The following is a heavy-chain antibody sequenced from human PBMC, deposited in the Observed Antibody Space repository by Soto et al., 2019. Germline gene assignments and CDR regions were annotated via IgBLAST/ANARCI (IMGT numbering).Heavy chain of an antibody. CDR2: ISSSSSYI. V-gene: IGHV3-21*01. Sequence: PGGSLRLSCAASGFTFSSYSMNWVRQAPGKGLEWVSSISSSSSYIYYADSVKGRFTISRDNAKNSLYLQMNSLRAEDTAVYYCARDHLWSGYYREDYYGMDVWGQGTTVTVSS. D-gene: IGHD3-3*02. CDR3: ARDHLWSGYYREDYYGMDV. CDR1: GFTFSSYS. J-gene: IGHJ6*02.